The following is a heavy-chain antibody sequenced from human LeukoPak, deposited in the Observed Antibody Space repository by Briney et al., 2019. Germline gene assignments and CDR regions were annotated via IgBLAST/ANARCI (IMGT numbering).Heavy chain of an antibody. V-gene: IGHV1-18*01. D-gene: IGHD1-14*01. CDR2: ISGYNGQT. CDR1: GYTFTSHG. J-gene: IGHJ4*02. CDR3: ARDIAVSQFDF. Sequence: ASVKVSCKASGYTFTSHGISWVRQAPGQGLERMGWISGYNGQTEYSEKLQGRVTMTTDTSTSTAYMELRSLTFDDTAVYYCARDIAVSQFDFWGQGTLVTVSS.